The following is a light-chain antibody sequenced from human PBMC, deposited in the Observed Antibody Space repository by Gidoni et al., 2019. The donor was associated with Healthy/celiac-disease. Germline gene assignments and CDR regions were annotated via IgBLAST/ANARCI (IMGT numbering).Light chain of an antibody. CDR1: QSVSSN. V-gene: IGKV3-15*01. CDR2: GAS. J-gene: IGKJ5*01. CDR3: QQYNNWLH. Sequence: EIVMTQSPATLSVSPGERATLSCRASQSVSSNLAWYQQKPGQAPRLLIYGASTRATGIPARFSGSGSGTEFTLTISSLQSEDFAVYYCQQYNNWLHFGQXTRLEIK.